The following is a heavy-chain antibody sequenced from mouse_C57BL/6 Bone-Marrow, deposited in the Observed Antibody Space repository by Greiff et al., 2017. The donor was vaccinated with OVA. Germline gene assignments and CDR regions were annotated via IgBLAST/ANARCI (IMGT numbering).Heavy chain of an antibody. V-gene: IGHV1-15*01. J-gene: IGHJ2*01. CDR1: GYTFTDYE. Sequence: VQLQQSGAELVRPGASVTLSCKASGYTFTDYEMHWVKQTPVHGLEWIGAIDPETGGTAYNQKFKGKAILTADKSSSTAYMELRSLTSEDSAVYYCTDDYDDSLCDYWGQGTTLTVSS. CDR3: TDDYDDSLCDY. CDR2: IDPETGGT. D-gene: IGHD2-4*01.